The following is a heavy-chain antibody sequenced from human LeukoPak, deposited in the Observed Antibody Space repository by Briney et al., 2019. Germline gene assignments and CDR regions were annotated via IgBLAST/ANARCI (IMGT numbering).Heavy chain of an antibody. CDR1: GGSISSYY. D-gene: IGHD1-26*01. CDR2: VYYSGST. Sequence: SETLSLTCTVSGGSISSYYWSWIRQPPGRGLEWIGYVYYSGSTNYNPSLKSRVTISVDTSKNQFSLKLSSVTAADTAVYYCARQVGIWFDPWGQGTLVTVSS. CDR3: ARQVGIWFDP. J-gene: IGHJ5*02. V-gene: IGHV4-59*01.